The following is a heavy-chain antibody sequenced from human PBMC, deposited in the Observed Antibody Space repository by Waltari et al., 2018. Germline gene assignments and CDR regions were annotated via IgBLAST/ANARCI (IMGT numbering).Heavy chain of an antibody. CDR1: GFTFSSYS. D-gene: IGHD3-3*01. CDR3: ARDYRRFLEFSGYMDV. J-gene: IGHJ6*03. V-gene: IGHV3-21*01. Sequence: EVQLVESGGGLVKPGGSLRLSCAASGFTFSSYSMNWVRQAPGKGLEWVSSISSSSSYIYYADSVKGRFTISRDNAKNSLYLQMNSLRAEDTAVYYCARDYRRFLEFSGYMDVWGKGTTVTVSS. CDR2: ISSSSSYI.